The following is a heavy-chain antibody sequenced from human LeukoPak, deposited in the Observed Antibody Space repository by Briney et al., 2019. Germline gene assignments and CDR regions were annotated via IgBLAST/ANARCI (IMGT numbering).Heavy chain of an antibody. CDR2: INHSGST. V-gene: IGHV4-34*01. CDR1: GGSFSGYY. Sequence: SETLSLTCAVYGGSFSGYYWSWIRQPPGKGLEWIGEINHSGSTNYNPSLKSRVTISVDTSKNQFSPKLSSVTAADTAVYYCATRSGYSYGFAYWGQGTLVTVSS. CDR3: ATRSGYSYGFAY. D-gene: IGHD5-18*01. J-gene: IGHJ4*02.